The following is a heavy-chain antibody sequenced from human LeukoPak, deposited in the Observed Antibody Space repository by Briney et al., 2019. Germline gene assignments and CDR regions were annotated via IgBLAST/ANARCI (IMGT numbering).Heavy chain of an antibody. CDR1: GGSISSYY. D-gene: IGHD2-15*01. CDR3: AGGVVAATPFYYCYMDV. CDR2: IYYSGST. J-gene: IGHJ6*03. V-gene: IGHV4-59*01. Sequence: SETLSLTCTVSGGSISSYYWSWIRQPPGKGLEWIGHIYYSGSTNYNPSLKSRVTISVDTSKNQFSLKLSSVTAADPAVYYCAGGVVAATPFYYCYMDVWGKGTTVTVSS.